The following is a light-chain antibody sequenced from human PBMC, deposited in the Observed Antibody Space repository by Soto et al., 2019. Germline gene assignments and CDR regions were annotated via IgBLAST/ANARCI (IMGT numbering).Light chain of an antibody. V-gene: IGLV2-14*03. J-gene: IGLJ1*01. CDR1: TSDVAGYNY. CDR3: NSYTSSSTFV. Sequence: QSALTQPASVSASPGQSITISCTGTTSDVAGYNYVSWYQQHPGQAPKLLIYGVNNRPSGFSSRFSGTTSGNTAPLTISGLQSEDEAEYYCNSYTSSSTFVFGAGTKLTVL. CDR2: GVN.